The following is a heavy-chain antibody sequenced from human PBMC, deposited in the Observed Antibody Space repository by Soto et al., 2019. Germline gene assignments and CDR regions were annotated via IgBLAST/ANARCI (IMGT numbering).Heavy chain of an antibody. V-gene: IGHV3-23*01. Sequence: EVQLLESGGGLVQPGGSLRLSCAASGFTFSSYAMSWVRQAPGKGLEWVSAISGSGGSTYYADSVKGRFTISRDNSKHTLYLQMNSLRAEDTAVYYCAKFGQWELLGLEYFQHWGQGTLVTVSS. CDR2: ISGSGGST. J-gene: IGHJ1*01. CDR3: AKFGQWELLGLEYFQH. D-gene: IGHD1-26*01. CDR1: GFTFSSYA.